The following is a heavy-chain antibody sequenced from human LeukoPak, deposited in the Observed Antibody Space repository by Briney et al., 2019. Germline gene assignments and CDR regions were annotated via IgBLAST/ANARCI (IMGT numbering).Heavy chain of an antibody. CDR3: AKDYGGNSGWFDP. CDR2: LPPDELDI. J-gene: IGHJ5*02. CDR1: GFTFTNYW. Sequence: GGSLRLSCAASGFTFTNYWMHWVRQAPGMGLVWVSRLPPDELDIIYADSVKGRFTVSRDNSKNTLYLQMNSLRAEDTAVYYCAKDYGGNSGWFDPWGQGTLVTVSS. D-gene: IGHD4-23*01. V-gene: IGHV3-74*01.